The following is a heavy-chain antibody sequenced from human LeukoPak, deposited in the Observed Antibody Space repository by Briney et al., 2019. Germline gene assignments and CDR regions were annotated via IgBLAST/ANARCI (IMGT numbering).Heavy chain of an antibody. V-gene: IGHV4-59*12. CDR2: IYYSGST. CDR3: ARAVYSSGWYPRNAFDI. CDR1: GGSISSYY. J-gene: IGHJ3*02. Sequence: PSETLSLTCTVSGGSISSYYWSWIRQPPGKGLEWIGYIYYSGSTNYNPSLKSRVTISVDTSKNQFSLKPSSVTAADTAVYYCARAVYSSGWYPRNAFDIWGQGTMVTVSS. D-gene: IGHD6-19*01.